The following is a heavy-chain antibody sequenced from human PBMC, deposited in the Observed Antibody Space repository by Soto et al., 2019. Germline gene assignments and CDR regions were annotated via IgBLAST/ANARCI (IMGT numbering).Heavy chain of an antibody. D-gene: IGHD5-12*01. CDR3: ARVSGREKYGIAV. CDR1: EFTVSTNY. V-gene: IGHV3-53*01. Sequence: GGSLRLSCAASEFTVSTNYMSWVRQAPGKGLEWVSVIYTGGGTYYADSVKGRFTVSRDASKNTLYLQMNSLRAEDTAVYYCARVSGREKYGIAVCGHGTTVTGSS. CDR2: IYTGGGT. J-gene: IGHJ6*02.